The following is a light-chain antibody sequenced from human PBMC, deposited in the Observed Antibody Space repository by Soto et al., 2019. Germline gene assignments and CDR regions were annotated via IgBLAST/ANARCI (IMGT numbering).Light chain of an antibody. CDR2: EGT. CDR1: ISDVGSYNL. CDR3: CSYASSTTYV. J-gene: IGLJ1*01. V-gene: IGLV2-23*01. Sequence: QSALTQPASVSGSPGQSITISCTGTISDVGSYNLVSWYQQHPGKAPKLMIYEGTKRPSGVSDRFSGSRSGNTASLTISGLQAEDEADYYCCSYASSTTYVFGTGTKVTVL.